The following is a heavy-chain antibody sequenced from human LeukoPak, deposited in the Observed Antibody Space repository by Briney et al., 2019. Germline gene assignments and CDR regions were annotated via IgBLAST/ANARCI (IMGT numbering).Heavy chain of an antibody. J-gene: IGHJ4*02. CDR1: GYTFTGYY. CDR2: INPNSGGT. D-gene: IGHD3-22*01. V-gene: IGHV1-2*06. Sequence: ASVKVSCKASGYTFTGYYMHWGRQAPGQGLEWMGRINPNSGGTNYAQKFQGRVTMTRDTSISTAYMELNRLRSDDTAVYYCASVNYYDSSGLFDYWGQGTLVTVSS. CDR3: ASVNYYDSSGLFDY.